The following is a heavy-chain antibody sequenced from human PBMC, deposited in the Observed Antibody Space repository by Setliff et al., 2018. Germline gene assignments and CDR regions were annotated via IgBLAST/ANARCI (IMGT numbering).Heavy chain of an antibody. CDR1: GGTFSSYG. Sequence: AASVKVSCKASGGTFSSYGISWVRQAPGQGLEWMGWISGSTDNTNYAQKFRGRVTLTKDTSTNTKYMELRSLGSDDTAVYYCARDSHQWDPLYFDSWGQGTLVTVSS. D-gene: IGHD1-26*01. CDR2: ISGSTDNT. J-gene: IGHJ4*02. V-gene: IGHV1-18*01. CDR3: ARDSHQWDPLYFDS.